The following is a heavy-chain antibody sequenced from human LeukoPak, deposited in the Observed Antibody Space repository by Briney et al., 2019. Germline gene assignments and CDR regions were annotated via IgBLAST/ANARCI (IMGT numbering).Heavy chain of an antibody. CDR1: GFTFSSYW. Sequence: GGSLRLSCAASGFTFSSYWMHWVRQAPGKGLEWVANIKQDGSEKYYVDSVKGRFTISRDNAKNSLYLQMNSLRAEDTAVYYCARDSRSGYYYDSSGRSTQLYYYYYGMDVWGQGTTVTVSS. V-gene: IGHV3-7*03. CDR2: IKQDGSEK. D-gene: IGHD3-22*01. CDR3: ARDSRSGYYYDSSGRSTQLYYYYYGMDV. J-gene: IGHJ6*02.